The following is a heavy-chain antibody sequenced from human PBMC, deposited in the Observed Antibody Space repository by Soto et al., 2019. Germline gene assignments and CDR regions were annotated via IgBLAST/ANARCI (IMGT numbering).Heavy chain of an antibody. V-gene: IGHV1-3*01. J-gene: IGHJ4*02. D-gene: IGHD2-15*01. CDR2: INAGNGNT. CDR3: ARDGHGGSGYLYFDY. Sequence: ASVKVSCKASGYTFTSYAMHWVRQAPGQRLEWIGWINAGNGNTKYSQKFQGRVTITRDTSASTAYMELSSLRSEDTAVYYCARDGHGGSGYLYFDYWGQGTLVTVSS. CDR1: GYTFTSYA.